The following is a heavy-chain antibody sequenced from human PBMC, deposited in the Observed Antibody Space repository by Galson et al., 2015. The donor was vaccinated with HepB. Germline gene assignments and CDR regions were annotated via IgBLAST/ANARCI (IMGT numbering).Heavy chain of an antibody. CDR1: GFTFSSYS. CDR2: ISSSSSYI. D-gene: IGHD3-22*01. CDR3: ARDLETYYYDSSGYLNYYYYGMDV. J-gene: IGHJ6*02. Sequence: SLRLSCAASGFTFSSYSMNWVRQAPGKGLEWVSSISSSSSYIYYADSVKGRFTISRDNAKNSLYLQMNSLRAEDTAVYYCARDLETYYYDSSGYLNYYYYGMDVWGQGTTVTVSS. V-gene: IGHV3-21*01.